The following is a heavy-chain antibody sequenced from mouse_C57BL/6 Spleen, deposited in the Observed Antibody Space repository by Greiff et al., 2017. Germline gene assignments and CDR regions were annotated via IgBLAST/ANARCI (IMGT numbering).Heavy chain of an antibody. CDR2: ISNGGGST. V-gene: IGHV5-12*01. CDR3: ARHSSFYFDY. CDR1: GFTFSDYY. D-gene: IGHD1-3*01. Sequence: EVLLVESGGGLVQPGGSLKLSCAASGFTFSDYYMSWVRQTPEKRLEWVAYISNGGGSTYYPDTVKGRFTISRDNAKNTLYLQMSRLKSEDTAMYYCARHSSFYFDYWGQGTTLTVSS. J-gene: IGHJ2*01.